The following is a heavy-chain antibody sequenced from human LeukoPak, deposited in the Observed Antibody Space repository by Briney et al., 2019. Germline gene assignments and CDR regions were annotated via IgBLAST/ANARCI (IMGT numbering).Heavy chain of an antibody. V-gene: IGHV1-18*01. Sequence: ASVKVSCKASGYTFTSYGISWVRQAPGQGLEWMGWISAYNGNTNYAQKLQGRVTMTTDTSTSTAYMELRSLRSDDTAVYYCARATYYYDSSGYYPNAFDIWGQGTMVTVSS. CDR1: GYTFTSYG. J-gene: IGHJ3*02. CDR2: ISAYNGNT. CDR3: ARATYYYDSSGYYPNAFDI. D-gene: IGHD3-22*01.